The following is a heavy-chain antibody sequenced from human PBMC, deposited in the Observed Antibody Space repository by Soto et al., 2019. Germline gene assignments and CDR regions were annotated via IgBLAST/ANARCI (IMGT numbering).Heavy chain of an antibody. J-gene: IGHJ4*02. D-gene: IGHD2-2*01. CDR3: ARGIGYCSSINCYSSRRLRFDS. CDR2: VNHSGTT. V-gene: IGHV4-34*01. CDR1: GGSFSGYY. Sequence: QVQLQQWGAGLLKPSETLSLTCAVYGGSFSGYYLTWIRQSPEKGLEWIGEVNHSGTTYYNPSLKTRVTIAVHTTKNQFSLKMSSVTAADTAVYYCARGIGYCSSINCYSSRRLRFDSWGQGTLVTVSS.